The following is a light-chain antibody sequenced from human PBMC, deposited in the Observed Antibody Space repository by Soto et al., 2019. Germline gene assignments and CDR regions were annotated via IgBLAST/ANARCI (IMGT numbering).Light chain of an antibody. CDR2: EVS. V-gene: IGLV2-8*01. J-gene: IGLJ3*02. Sequence: QSALTQPPSASGSPGQSVTIPCTGSSSNIGDYKYVSWYQHHPGKAPKLMIYEVSERPSGVPDRFSGSKSGNTASLTVSGLQADDEADYYCDSHAGGLGGGTKLTVL. CDR3: DSHAGG. CDR1: SSNIGDYKY.